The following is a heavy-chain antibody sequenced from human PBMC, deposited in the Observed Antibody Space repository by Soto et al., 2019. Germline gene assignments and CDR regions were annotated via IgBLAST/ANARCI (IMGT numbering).Heavy chain of an antibody. Sequence: SQTRSLTFAISGDSVSSNSSTWNCISQSPSRGLEWLGRTYHRSKWYNDYAVSVKSRIIINPETSKNQISLQLNSVTPEDTAVYYCAREDRGAFDYWGQGALVTVSS. D-gene: IGHD2-15*01. CDR1: GDSVSSNSST. V-gene: IGHV6-1*01. CDR2: TYHRSKWYN. J-gene: IGHJ4*02. CDR3: AREDRGAFDY.